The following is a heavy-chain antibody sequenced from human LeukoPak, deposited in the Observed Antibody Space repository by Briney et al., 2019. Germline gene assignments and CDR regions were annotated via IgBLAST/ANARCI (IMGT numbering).Heavy chain of an antibody. V-gene: IGHV4-4*09. CDR1: GASISNYY. J-gene: IGHJ4*02. CDR2: IHSSGGS. Sequence: SETLSLTCTVSGASISNYYGSWIQQTPEKGLEWMGHIHSSGGSSYYPSLKSRLTLSIDTYRNQLSLNLPSVTAADTAVSFCARLGSYHDFWGQGALVTVSS. D-gene: IGHD1-26*01. CDR3: ARLGSYHDF.